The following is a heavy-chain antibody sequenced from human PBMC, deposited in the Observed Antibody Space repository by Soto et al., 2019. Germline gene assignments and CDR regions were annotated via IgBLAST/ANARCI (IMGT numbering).Heavy chain of an antibody. J-gene: IGHJ6*02. V-gene: IGHV4-34*01. CDR2: INHSGST. CDR3: ARGARDYVWGSYRLRYGMDV. Sequence: PSETLSLTCAVYGGSFSGYYWSWIRQPPGKGLEWNGEINHSGSTNYNPSLKSRVTISVDTSKNQFSLKLSSVTAADTAVYYCARGARDYVWGSYRLRYGMDVWGQGTTVTSP. CDR1: GGSFSGYY. D-gene: IGHD3-16*02.